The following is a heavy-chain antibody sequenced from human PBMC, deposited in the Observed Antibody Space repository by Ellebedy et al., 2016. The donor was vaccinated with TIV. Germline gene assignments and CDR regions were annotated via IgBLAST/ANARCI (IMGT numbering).Heavy chain of an antibody. J-gene: IGHJ4*02. CDR1: GFTFSIYV. CDR3: VREYYYDSSGSPSFYFDY. CDR2: MSYDGTKT. D-gene: IGHD3-22*01. Sequence: GGSLRLXXAASGFTFSIYVIHWVRQAPGKGLEWVAVMSYDGTKTYYADSVRGRFTISRDNSKKTLYLQMNSLRAEDTAVYYCVREYYYDSSGSPSFYFDYWGQGTLVTVSS. V-gene: IGHV3-30-3*01.